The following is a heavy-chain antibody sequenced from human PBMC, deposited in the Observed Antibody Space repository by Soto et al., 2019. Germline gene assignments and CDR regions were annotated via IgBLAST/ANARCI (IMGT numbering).Heavy chain of an antibody. V-gene: IGHV3-30*04. J-gene: IGHJ4*02. CDR1: GFTFSSYA. CDR2: ISYDGSNK. Sequence: GGSLRLSCAASGFTFSSYAMHWVRQAPGKGLEWVAVISYDGSNKYYADSVKGRFTISRDNSKNTLYLQMNSLRAEDTAVYYCARGFQGSRRFDYWGQGTLVTVSS. D-gene: IGHD3-10*01. CDR3: ARGFQGSRRFDY.